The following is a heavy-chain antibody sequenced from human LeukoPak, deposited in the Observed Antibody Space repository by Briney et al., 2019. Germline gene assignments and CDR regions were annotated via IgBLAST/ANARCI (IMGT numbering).Heavy chain of an antibody. CDR1: GGTFSSYA. V-gene: IGHV1-69*05. D-gene: IGHD2-15*01. J-gene: IGHJ4*02. CDR3: VGTGYCSGGSCYSSDFDY. Sequence: SVKVSCKASGGTFSSYAISWVRQAPGQGLEWMGRIIPIFGTANYAQKFQGRVTITTDESMSTAYMELSSLRSEDTAVYYCVGTGYCSGGSCYSSDFDYWGQGTLVTVSS. CDR2: IIPIFGTA.